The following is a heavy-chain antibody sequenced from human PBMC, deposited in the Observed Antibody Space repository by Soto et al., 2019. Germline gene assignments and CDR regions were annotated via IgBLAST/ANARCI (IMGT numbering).Heavy chain of an antibody. J-gene: IGHJ6*02. CDR1: GFTFSTYV. CDR2: ISGSGGSA. D-gene: IGHD5-12*01. V-gene: IGHV3-23*01. Sequence: PGGSLRLSCAASGFTFSTYVMTWVRQAPGKGLEWVSVISGSGGSAYYAESMKGRFTISRDNSKNTLYLQLNSLRAEDTAVYYCAKGLFGGYYMYAMDVWGQGTTVTVSS. CDR3: AKGLFGGYYMYAMDV.